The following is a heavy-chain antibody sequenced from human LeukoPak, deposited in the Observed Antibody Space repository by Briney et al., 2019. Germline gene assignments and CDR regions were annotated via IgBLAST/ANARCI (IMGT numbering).Heavy chain of an antibody. D-gene: IGHD6-6*01. Sequence: EASVKVSCKASGGTFSSYAISWVRQAPGQGLEWMGGIIPIFGTANYAQKFLGRVTITTDESTSTAYMELSSLRSEDTAVYYCASILPSSIAARQGVFDIWGQGTMVTVSS. CDR1: GGTFSSYA. V-gene: IGHV1-69*05. J-gene: IGHJ3*02. CDR3: ASILPSSIAARQGVFDI. CDR2: IIPIFGTA.